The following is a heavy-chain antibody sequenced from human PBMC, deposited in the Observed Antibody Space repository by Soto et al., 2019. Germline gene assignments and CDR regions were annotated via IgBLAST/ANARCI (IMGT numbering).Heavy chain of an antibody. Sequence: SETLSLTCTVSGGSISSYYWSLIRQPPGKGLEWIGYIYYSGSTNYNPSLKSRVTISVDTSKNQFSLKLSSVTAADTAVYYCARRYGGTFDCWGQGTLVTVSS. D-gene: IGHD2-15*01. CDR3: ARRYGGTFDC. J-gene: IGHJ4*02. V-gene: IGHV4-59*08. CDR1: GGSISSYY. CDR2: IYYSGST.